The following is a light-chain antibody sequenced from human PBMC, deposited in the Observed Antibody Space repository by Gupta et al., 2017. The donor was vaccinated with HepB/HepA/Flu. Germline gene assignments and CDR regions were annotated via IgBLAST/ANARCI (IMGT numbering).Light chain of an antibody. V-gene: IGLV2-11*01. CDR3: CSDAADNTWV. CDR2: DVT. CDR1: SSYVATYNF. Sequence: QSALPQPRSVSGSHGQSVTISCTTTSSYVATYNFVSWYQQHPGNVPKLMVYDVTKRPAGVPDRFSGSKSGNTASLTISGRQAEEEAEYYCCSDAADNTWVFGGGTKVTVL. J-gene: IGLJ3*02.